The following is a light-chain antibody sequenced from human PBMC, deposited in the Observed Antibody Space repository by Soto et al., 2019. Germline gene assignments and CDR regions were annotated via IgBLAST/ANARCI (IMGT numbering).Light chain of an antibody. Sequence: DIQMTQSPSTLSASVGDRVTITCRASQSISSWLAWYQQKPGKAPKLLIYDASSLESGVPSRLSGSGSGTEFTLTISSLQPDDFATYYCQQYNTYWGTFGQGTKVDIK. J-gene: IGKJ1*01. CDR1: QSISSW. CDR3: QQYNTYWGT. V-gene: IGKV1-5*01. CDR2: DAS.